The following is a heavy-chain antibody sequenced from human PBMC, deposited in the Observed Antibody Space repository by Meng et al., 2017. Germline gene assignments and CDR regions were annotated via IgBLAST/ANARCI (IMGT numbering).Heavy chain of an antibody. CDR2: IWYDGSNK. V-gene: IGHV3-33*01. CDR1: GFTFSSYG. D-gene: IGHD6-19*01. Sequence: QVGLVESGGGVVQPGRSLRLSCAASGFTFSSYGMHWVRQAPGKGLEWVAVIWYDGSNKYYADSVKGRFTISRDNSKNTLYLQMNSLRAEDTAVYYCARDQSSGWPFDYWGQGTLVTVSS. CDR3: ARDQSSGWPFDY. J-gene: IGHJ4*02.